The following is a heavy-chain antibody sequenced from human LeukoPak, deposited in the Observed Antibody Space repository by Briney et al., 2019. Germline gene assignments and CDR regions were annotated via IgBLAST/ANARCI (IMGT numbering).Heavy chain of an antibody. CDR1: EFTFSNFW. D-gene: IGHD2-21*02. Sequence: PGGSLRLSCAASEFTFSNFWMSWVRQAPGKGLEWVSVIYYGGSTFYADSVQGRVSISRDNSKNILYLQINNLRAEDSAVYYCARVAKDCGGDCFSDYWGQGTLVTVSS. CDR3: ARVAKDCGGDCFSDY. J-gene: IGHJ4*02. CDR2: IYYGGST. V-gene: IGHV3-66*01.